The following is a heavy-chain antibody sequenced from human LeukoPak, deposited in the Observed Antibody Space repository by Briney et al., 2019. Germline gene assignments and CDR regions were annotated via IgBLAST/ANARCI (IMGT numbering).Heavy chain of an antibody. V-gene: IGHV3-21*01. J-gene: IGHJ4*02. CDR1: GLTFSRYN. D-gene: IGHD1-7*01. CDR2: IGTSSNNI. Sequence: GGSLRLSCAASGLTFSRYNMNWVRQAPGKGLEWVSSIGTSSNNIYYTDSVKGRFTISRDNAKNSLYLQVDSLRVEDTAVYFCASGTVGNYALDYWGQGTLVAVSS. CDR3: ASGTVGNYALDY.